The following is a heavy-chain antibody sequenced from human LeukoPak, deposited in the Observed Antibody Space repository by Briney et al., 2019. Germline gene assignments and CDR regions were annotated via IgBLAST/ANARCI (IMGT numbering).Heavy chain of an antibody. CDR1: GGSISSYY. V-gene: IGHV4-39*01. D-gene: IGHD5-18*01. Sequence: SETLSLTCTVSGGSISSYYWGWIRQPPGKGLEWIGSIYYSGSTYYNPSLKSRVTISVDTSKNQFSLKLSSVTAADTAVYYCARRYSYGYENWFDPWGQGTLVTVSS. CDR3: ARRYSYGYENWFDP. J-gene: IGHJ5*02. CDR2: IYYSGST.